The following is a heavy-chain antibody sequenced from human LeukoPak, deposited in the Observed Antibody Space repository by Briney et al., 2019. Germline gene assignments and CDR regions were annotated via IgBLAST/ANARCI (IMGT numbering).Heavy chain of an antibody. CDR3: ARDIQIAVAAPGGY. J-gene: IGHJ4*02. CDR1: GFTFSSYG. CDR2: IWYDGSNK. V-gene: IGHV3-33*01. Sequence: GGSLRLSCAASGFTFSSYGMHWVRQAPGKGLEWVAVIWYDGSNKYYADSVKGRFTISRDNSKNTLYLQMNSLRAEDTAVYYCARDIQIAVAAPGGYWGQGTLVTVSS. D-gene: IGHD6-19*01.